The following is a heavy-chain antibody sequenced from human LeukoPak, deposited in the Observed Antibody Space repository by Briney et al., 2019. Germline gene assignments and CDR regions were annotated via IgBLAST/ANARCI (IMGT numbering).Heavy chain of an antibody. CDR2: MNPNSGNT. D-gene: IGHD6-19*01. CDR3: AGGPLAVGGTGY. Sequence: ASVKVSCKASGYTFTSYDINWVRQATGQGLEWMGWMNPNSGNTGYAQKFQGRVTMTRNTSISTAYMELSSLRSEDTAVYYCAGGPLAVGGTGYWGQGTLVTVSS. J-gene: IGHJ4*02. CDR1: GYTFTSYD. V-gene: IGHV1-8*01.